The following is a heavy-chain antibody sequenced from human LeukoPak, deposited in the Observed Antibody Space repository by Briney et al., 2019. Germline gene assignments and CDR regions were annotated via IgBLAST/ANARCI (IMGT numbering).Heavy chain of an antibody. J-gene: IGHJ4*02. CDR2: IYTSGTT. CDR1: GGSISSYY. Sequence: SETLSLTCTVSGGSISSYYWSWTRQPAGKGLEWIGRIYTSGTTNYNPSLKSRVTMSVDTSKNQFSLKLSTVTAADTAVYYCARDDFWSGYYDYWGQGTLVTVSS. V-gene: IGHV4-4*07. CDR3: ARDDFWSGYYDY. D-gene: IGHD3-3*01.